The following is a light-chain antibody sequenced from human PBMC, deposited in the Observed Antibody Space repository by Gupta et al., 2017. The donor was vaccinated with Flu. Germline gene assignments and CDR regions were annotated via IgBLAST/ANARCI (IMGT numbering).Light chain of an antibody. Sequence: KVTITSSGTSSNIGNNYVFWSPHTPGPPPNLLIYENSKRHSGIPARFSGSKSATSATLGITGLQTGDEADYYCGTWDSSLSAWVFGGGTKLTVL. J-gene: IGLJ3*02. CDR3: GTWDSSLSAWV. CDR2: ENS. CDR1: SSNIGNNY. V-gene: IGLV1-51*01.